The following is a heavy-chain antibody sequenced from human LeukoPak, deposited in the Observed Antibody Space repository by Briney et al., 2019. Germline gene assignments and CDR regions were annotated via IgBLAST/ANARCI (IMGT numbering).Heavy chain of an antibody. V-gene: IGHV4-34*01. Sequence: SETLSLTCAVYGGSFSGYYWSWIRQPPGKGLEWIGEINHSGSTNYNPSLKSRVTISVDTSKNQFSLKLSSVTAADTAVYYCARVGLWFGELYAFDIWGQGTMVTVSS. CDR3: ARVGLWFGELYAFDI. D-gene: IGHD3-10*01. CDR1: GGSFSGYY. CDR2: INHSGST. J-gene: IGHJ3*02.